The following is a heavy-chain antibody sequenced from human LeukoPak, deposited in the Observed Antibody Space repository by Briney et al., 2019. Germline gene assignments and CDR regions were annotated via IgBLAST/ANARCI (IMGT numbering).Heavy chain of an antibody. CDR1: GFTFSSYG. Sequence: PGGSLRLSCAASGFTFSSYGMHWVRQAPGKGLEWVAVISYDGRNKYYVESVKGRFTISRDNSKNTLYLQMNSLRAEDTAVYYCAKRNRWEVYFDYWGQGTLVTVSS. V-gene: IGHV3-30*18. CDR2: ISYDGRNK. CDR3: AKRNRWEVYFDY. J-gene: IGHJ4*02. D-gene: IGHD1-26*01.